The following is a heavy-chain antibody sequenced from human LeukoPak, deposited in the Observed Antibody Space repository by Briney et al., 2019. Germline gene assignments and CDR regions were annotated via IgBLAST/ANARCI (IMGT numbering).Heavy chain of an antibody. V-gene: IGHV4-59*12. J-gene: IGHJ4*02. CDR2: IYYSGST. D-gene: IGHD3-10*01. Sequence: SETLSLTCTVSGGSISSYYWSWIRQPPGKGLEWIGYIYYSGSTNYNPSLMSRVTISVDTSKNQFSLKLSSVTAADTAVYYCARGLMVRGVLDYWGQGTLVTVSS. CDR3: ARGLMVRGVLDY. CDR1: GGSISSYY.